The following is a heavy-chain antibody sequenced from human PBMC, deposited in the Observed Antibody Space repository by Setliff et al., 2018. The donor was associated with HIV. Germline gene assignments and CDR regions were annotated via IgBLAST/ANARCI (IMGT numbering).Heavy chain of an antibody. Sequence: SVKVSCKASGGTFSSYAISWVRQAPGQGLEWMGGIIPILGIANYAQRFQGRVTITNDTSATTAYMELSGLRSEDTAVYYCARDFGGYCSSMSCPGLFDPWGQGTLVTVSS. CDR1: GGTFSSYA. V-gene: IGHV1-69*10. CDR2: IIPILGIA. D-gene: IGHD2-2*01. CDR3: ARDFGGYCSSMSCPGLFDP. J-gene: IGHJ5*02.